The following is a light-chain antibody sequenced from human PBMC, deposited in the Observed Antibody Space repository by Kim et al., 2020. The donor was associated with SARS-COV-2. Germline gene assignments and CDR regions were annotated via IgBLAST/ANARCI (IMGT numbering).Light chain of an antibody. CDR1: QSISYF. Sequence: SASFGDRVTITCRASQSISYFLNWYQQRPGKAPKLLIYGASTLQSGVPSRFSGSGSATEFTLTVSSLQPEDFATYYCQHSNSYPITFGGGTKLEI. V-gene: IGKV1-9*01. J-gene: IGKJ4*01. CDR2: GAS. CDR3: QHSNSYPIT.